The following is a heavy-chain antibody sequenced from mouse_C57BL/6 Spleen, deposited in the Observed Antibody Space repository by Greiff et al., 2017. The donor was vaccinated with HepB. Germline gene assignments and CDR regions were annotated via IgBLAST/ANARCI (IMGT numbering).Heavy chain of an antibody. CDR1: GYTFTDYE. CDR3: TKTGGGAWFAY. Sequence: VQLQQSGAELVRPGASVTLSCKASGYTFTDYEMHWVKQTPVHGLEWIGAIDPETGGTAYNQKFKGKAILTADKSSSTAYMELRSLTSEDSAVYYCTKTGGGAWFAYWGQGTLVTVSA. CDR2: IDPETGGT. J-gene: IGHJ3*01. V-gene: IGHV1-15*01.